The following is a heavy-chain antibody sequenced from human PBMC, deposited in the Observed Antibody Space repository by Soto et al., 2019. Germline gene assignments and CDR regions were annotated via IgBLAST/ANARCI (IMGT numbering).Heavy chain of an antibody. CDR2: ISWGGGST. D-gene: IGHD4-17*01. CDR3: AKAHYGDYGILDYYYGMDV. CDR1: GFTFADYT. J-gene: IGHJ6*02. Sequence: LRLSCAASGFTFADYTMHWVRQAPGKGLEWVSLISWGGGSTYYADSVKDRFTISRDNSKSSLYLQMNSLRTEDTALYYCAKAHYGDYGILDYYYGMDVWGQGTTVTVSS. V-gene: IGHV3-43*01.